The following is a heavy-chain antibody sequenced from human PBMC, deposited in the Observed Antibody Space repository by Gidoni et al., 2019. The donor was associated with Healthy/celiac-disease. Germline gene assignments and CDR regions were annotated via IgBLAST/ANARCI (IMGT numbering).Heavy chain of an antibody. CDR2: IKQDGSEK. D-gene: IGHD3-9*01. CDR3: ARDLSILRYFDWLSTPLFDY. Sequence: EVQLVESGGGLVQPGGSLRLSCAASGFTFSSYWMSWVRQAPGKGLEWVANIKQDGSEKYYVDSVKGRFTISRDNAKNSLYLQMNSLRAEDTAVYYCARDLSILRYFDWLSTPLFDYWGQGTLVTVSS. CDR1: GFTFSSYW. V-gene: IGHV3-7*01. J-gene: IGHJ4*02.